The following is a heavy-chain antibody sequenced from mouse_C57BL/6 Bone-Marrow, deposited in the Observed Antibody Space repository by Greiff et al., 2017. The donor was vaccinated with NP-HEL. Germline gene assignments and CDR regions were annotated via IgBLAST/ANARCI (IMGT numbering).Heavy chain of an antibody. J-gene: IGHJ4*01. V-gene: IGHV1-53*01. CDR3: ARENFYFYGGSSFDYAMDY. D-gene: IGHD1-1*01. CDR1: GYTFTSYW. CDR2: INPSNGGT. Sequence: QVQLQQPGTELVKPGASVKLSCKASGYTFTSYWMHWVKQRPGQGLEWIGNINPSNGGTNYNEKFKSKATMTVDKSSSTAYMQLISLTSEDSAVYYCARENFYFYGGSSFDYAMDYWGQGTSVTVSS.